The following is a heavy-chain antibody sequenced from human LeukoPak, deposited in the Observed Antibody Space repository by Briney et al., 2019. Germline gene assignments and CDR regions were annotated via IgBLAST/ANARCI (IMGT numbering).Heavy chain of an antibody. Sequence: GGSLRVSCEASGFTFSSHGMHWVRQAPGKGLEWVAVIWYDGSYKYYADSVKGRFTISRDNSNSTLYLQMNILRAEDSAVYYRARDKSTSCYYFDYWGQGALVTVSS. D-gene: IGHD2-2*01. CDR3: ARDKSTSCYYFDY. J-gene: IGHJ4*02. CDR1: GFTFSSHG. V-gene: IGHV3-33*08. CDR2: IWYDGSYK.